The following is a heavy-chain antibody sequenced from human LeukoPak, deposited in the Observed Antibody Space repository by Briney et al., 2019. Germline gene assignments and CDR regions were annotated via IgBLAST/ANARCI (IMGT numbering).Heavy chain of an antibody. V-gene: IGHV4-30-4*08. CDR2: IYYSGST. Sequence: SETLSLTCTVSGGSISSGDYYWSWIRQPPGKGLEWIGYIYYSGSTYYNPSLKSRVTISVDTSKNQFSLKLSSVTAADTAVYYCARGGSRYDFWSGRSYFDYWGQGTLVTVSS. CDR3: ARGGSRYDFWSGRSYFDY. J-gene: IGHJ4*02. CDR1: GGSISSGDYY. D-gene: IGHD3-3*01.